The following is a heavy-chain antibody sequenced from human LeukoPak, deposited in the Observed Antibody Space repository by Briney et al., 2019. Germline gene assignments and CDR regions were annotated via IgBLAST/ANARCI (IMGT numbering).Heavy chain of an antibody. Sequence: PGGSLRLSCAASGFTFSSYSMNWVRQAPGKGLEWVSVIYSGGSTYYADSVKGRFTISRDNSKNTLYLQMNSLRAEDTAVYYCAFRSGSYEKDYWGQGTLVTVSS. CDR1: GFTFSSYS. V-gene: IGHV3-53*01. D-gene: IGHD3-10*01. CDR3: AFRSGSYEKDY. J-gene: IGHJ4*02. CDR2: IYSGGST.